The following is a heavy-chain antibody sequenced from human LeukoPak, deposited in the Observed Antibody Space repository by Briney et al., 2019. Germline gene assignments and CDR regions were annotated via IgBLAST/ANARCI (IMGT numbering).Heavy chain of an antibody. CDR2: IWYDGSNK. J-gene: IGHJ4*02. D-gene: IGHD4-17*01. Sequence: GGSLRLSCAAPGITFSSFGMHWLRQAPGKGLEWVAFIWYDGSNKYYADSVKGRFTISRDNSKNTLYLQMNSLRAEDTAVYYCAKDLYNYGDADYWGQGTLVTVSS. CDR1: GITFSSFG. V-gene: IGHV3-30*02. CDR3: AKDLYNYGDADY.